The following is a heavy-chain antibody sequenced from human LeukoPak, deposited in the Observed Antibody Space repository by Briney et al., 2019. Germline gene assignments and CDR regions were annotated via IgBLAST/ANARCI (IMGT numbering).Heavy chain of an antibody. V-gene: IGHV4-59*01. D-gene: IGHD1-26*01. CDR3: ARRRQSGTYEFDY. J-gene: IGHJ4*02. Sequence: KPSETLSHTCTVSGGSISSYYWSWIRQPPGKGLEWIGYIYYSGSTNYNPSLKSRVTISVDTSKNQFSLKLSSVTAADTAVYYCARRRQSGTYEFDYWGQGTLVTVSS. CDR1: GGSISSYY. CDR2: IYYSGST.